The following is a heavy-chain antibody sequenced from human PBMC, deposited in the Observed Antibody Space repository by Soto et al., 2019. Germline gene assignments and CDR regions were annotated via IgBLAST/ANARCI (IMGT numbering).Heavy chain of an antibody. J-gene: IGHJ4*02. CDR1: GYTFTSYA. CDR3: GRSIVVMTALDY. CDR2: INAGTGNT. Sequence: QVQLVQSGAEEKKPGASVKVSCKASGYTFTSYAMHWVRQAPGQRLEWMGGINAGTGNTKYSQKFQGRVTITRDTSAGTAYMELRRLTSEATAVYYCGRSIVVMTALDYWGRGTLVTVSS. D-gene: IGHD2-21*02. V-gene: IGHV1-3*05.